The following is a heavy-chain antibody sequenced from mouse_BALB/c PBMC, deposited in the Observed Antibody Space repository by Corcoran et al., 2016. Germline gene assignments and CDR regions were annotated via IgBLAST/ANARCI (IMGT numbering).Heavy chain of an antibody. Sequence: QIQLVQSGPELKKPGETVKISCKASGYTFTNYGMNWVKQAPGKGLKWMGWINTYTGEPTYADDFKGRFAFSLENSASTAYLQINNLKNEDMATYFCARGSSGYDSWGQGTTLTVSS. J-gene: IGHJ2*01. CDR1: GYTFTNYG. D-gene: IGHD3-1*01. V-gene: IGHV9-1*02. CDR3: ARGSSGYDS. CDR2: INTYTGEP.